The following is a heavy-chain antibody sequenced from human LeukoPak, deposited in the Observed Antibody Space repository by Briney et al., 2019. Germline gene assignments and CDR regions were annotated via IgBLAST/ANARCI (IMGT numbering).Heavy chain of an antibody. CDR2: IYWDDDR. Sequence: CGLTLVNPTQTLTLTCTFSGFSLNTRGVGVGWIRLPPGGALEWLALIYWDDDRRYSPSLKSRITITKDTSKNQVVLTMTNIDPVNTAPYFCAHRKNAYDGSVFDNWGQGTLVTVSS. CDR1: GFSLNTRGVG. CDR3: AHRKNAYDGSVFDN. J-gene: IGHJ4*02. V-gene: IGHV2-5*02. D-gene: IGHD3-22*01.